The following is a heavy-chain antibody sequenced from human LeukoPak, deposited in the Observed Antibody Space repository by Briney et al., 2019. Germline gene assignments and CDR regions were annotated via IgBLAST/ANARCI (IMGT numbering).Heavy chain of an antibody. CDR1: GYSISSGYY. V-gene: IGHV4-38-2*02. Sequence: SETLSLTCTVSGYSISSGYYWGWIRQPPGKGLEWIGSIYYSGSTYYNPSLKSRVTISVDTSKNQFSLKLSSVTAADTAVYYCARHPNYPRGKFDYWGQGTLVTVSS. CDR3: ARHPNYPRGKFDY. D-gene: IGHD5-24*01. J-gene: IGHJ4*02. CDR2: IYYSGST.